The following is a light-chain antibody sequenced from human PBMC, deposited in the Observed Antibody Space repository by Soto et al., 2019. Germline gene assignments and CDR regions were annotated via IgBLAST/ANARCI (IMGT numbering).Light chain of an antibody. J-gene: IGLJ2*01. V-gene: IGLV1-40*01. Sequence: QSVLTQPPSVSGSPGQRVTISCTGSSSNIGAGYDVHWYHQLPGSAPKLLIYSNSNRPSGVPDRISGSKSGTSASLAITGIQAADEADYYCQSYDSSLSGVVFGGGTKVTVL. CDR2: SNS. CDR1: SSNIGAGYD. CDR3: QSYDSSLSGVV.